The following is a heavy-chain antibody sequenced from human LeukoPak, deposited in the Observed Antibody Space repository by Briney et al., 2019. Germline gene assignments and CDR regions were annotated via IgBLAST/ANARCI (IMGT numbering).Heavy chain of an antibody. CDR2: IYTNGRI. J-gene: IGHJ5*02. CDR3: ARDEKHDYGDYGVDP. V-gene: IGHV4-4*07. CDR1: GGSISGYY. D-gene: IGHD4-17*01. Sequence: SETLSLTCTVSGGSISGYYWSWIRQPAGKGLEWIGRIYTNGRINFNPSLKSRVTMSMDTSKNQFSLKLISVAAADTAIYYCARDEKHDYGDYGVDPWGEGILVTVSS.